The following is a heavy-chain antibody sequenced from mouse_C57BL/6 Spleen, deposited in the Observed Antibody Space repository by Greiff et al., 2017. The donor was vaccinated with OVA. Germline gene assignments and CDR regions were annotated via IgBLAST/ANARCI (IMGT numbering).Heavy chain of an antibody. Sequence: QVQLQQSGAELVKPGASVKLSCKASGYTFTEYTIHWVKQRSGQGLEWIGEIDPSDSYTNYNQKFKGKATLTVDTSSSTAYMQLSSLTSEDSAVYYCAREDGSSPGDYWGQGTSVTVSS. D-gene: IGHD1-1*01. J-gene: IGHJ4*01. CDR1: GYTFTEYT. CDR2: IDPSDSYT. CDR3: AREDGSSPGDY. V-gene: IGHV1-50*01.